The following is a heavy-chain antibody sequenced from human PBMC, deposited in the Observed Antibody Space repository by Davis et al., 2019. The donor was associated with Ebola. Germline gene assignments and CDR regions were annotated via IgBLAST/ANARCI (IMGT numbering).Heavy chain of an antibody. D-gene: IGHD6-19*01. CDR3: ARGAQWLGMPFDY. Sequence: AASVKVSCKASGGTFSSYTISWVRQAPGQGLEWMGRIIPILGIANYAQKFQGRVTITADKSTSTAYMELSSLRSEDTAVYYCARGAQWLGMPFDYWGQGTLVTVSS. CDR2: IIPILGIA. CDR1: GGTFSSYT. V-gene: IGHV1-69*02. J-gene: IGHJ4*02.